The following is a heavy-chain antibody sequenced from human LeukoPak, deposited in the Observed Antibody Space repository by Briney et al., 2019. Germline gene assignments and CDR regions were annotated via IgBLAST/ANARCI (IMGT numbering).Heavy chain of an antibody. J-gene: IGHJ4*02. CDR3: GEDLGIAAAGHIFDY. V-gene: IGHV3-23*01. D-gene: IGHD6-13*01. CDR2: IRGSGVIT. Sequence: GGSLRLSCAASGFTLSSYGMSWVRQAPGKGLEWVSAIRGSGVITYYADSVKGRFTISRDNSKNMQYLQMNSLRAESTPLYYIGEDLGIAAAGHIFDYWGQGTLVSVS. CDR1: GFTLSSYG.